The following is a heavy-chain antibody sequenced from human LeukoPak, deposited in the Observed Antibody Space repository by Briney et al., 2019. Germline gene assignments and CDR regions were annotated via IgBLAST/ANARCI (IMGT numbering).Heavy chain of an antibody. CDR2: IRSKAYGGTT. CDR3: TRDPGYSFGLLFDY. D-gene: IGHD5-18*01. Sequence: GGSLRLSCTASGFTFGDYAMSWFRQAPGKGLEWVGFIRSKAYGGTTEYAASVKGRFTISRDDSKSIAYLQMISLKTEDTAVYYCTRDPGYSFGLLFDYWGQGTLVTVSS. CDR1: GFTFGDYA. V-gene: IGHV3-49*03. J-gene: IGHJ4*02.